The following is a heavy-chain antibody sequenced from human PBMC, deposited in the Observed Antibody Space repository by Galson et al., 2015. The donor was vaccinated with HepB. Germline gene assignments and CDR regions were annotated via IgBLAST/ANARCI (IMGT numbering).Heavy chain of an antibody. CDR2: INPNGGGT. CDR3: AGETPGTSGFHY. D-gene: IGHD1-1*01. CDR1: GYSLTELS. Sequence: SVKVSCKVAGYSLTELSMHWVRQAPGEGLEYMGWINPNGGGTMYSQNFQGRVTMTWDTSITPIYMELSSLISDDTAVYYCAGETPGTSGFHYWGQGTLVTVSS. V-gene: IGHV1-2*02. J-gene: IGHJ4*02.